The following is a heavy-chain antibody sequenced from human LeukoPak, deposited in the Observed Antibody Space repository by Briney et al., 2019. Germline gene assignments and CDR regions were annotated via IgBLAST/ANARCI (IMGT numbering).Heavy chain of an antibody. V-gene: IGHV1-69*04. Sequence: GASVKVSCKASGGTFSRYTISWVRQAPGQGLEWMGRIIPILGIANYAQKFQGRVTITADKSTSTAYMELSSLRSEDTAAYYCAREGKGYYGSSGDAFDIWGQGTMVTVSS. CDR3: AREGKGYYGSSGDAFDI. CDR1: GGTFSRYT. J-gene: IGHJ3*02. D-gene: IGHD3-10*01. CDR2: IIPILGIA.